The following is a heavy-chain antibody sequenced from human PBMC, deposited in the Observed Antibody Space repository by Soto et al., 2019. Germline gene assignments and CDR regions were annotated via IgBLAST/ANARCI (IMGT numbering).Heavy chain of an antibody. CDR2: ISGSGGST. V-gene: IGHV3-23*01. J-gene: IGHJ6*03. D-gene: IGHD6-19*01. CDR3: AKIAVAGSRAYYYMDV. CDR1: GFTFSSYA. Sequence: EVQLLESGGVLVQPGGSLRLSCAASGFTFSSYAMSWVRQAPGKGLEWVSAISGSGGSTYYADSVKGRFTISRDNSKNALYLQMNSLRAEDTAVYYCAKIAVAGSRAYYYMDVWGKGTTVTVSS.